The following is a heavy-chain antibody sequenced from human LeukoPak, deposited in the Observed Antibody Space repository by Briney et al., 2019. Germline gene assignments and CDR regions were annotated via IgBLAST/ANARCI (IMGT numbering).Heavy chain of an antibody. J-gene: IGHJ6*01. CDR1: GYTFTSYG. Sequence: ASVTVSCKASGYTFTSYGISWVRQAPGQGLEWMGWISAYNDNTNYAKKIQGRVTMTTATSTSTAYMELRRLRSDDTAVYYGARDTGYCRSTRCFNGMDVWGQGTTVTVSS. D-gene: IGHD2-2*01. CDR2: ISAYNDNT. CDR3: ARDTGYCRSTRCFNGMDV. V-gene: IGHV1-18*01.